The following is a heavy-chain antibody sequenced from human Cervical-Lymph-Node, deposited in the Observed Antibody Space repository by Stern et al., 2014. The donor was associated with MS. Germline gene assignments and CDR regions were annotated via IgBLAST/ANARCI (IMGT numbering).Heavy chain of an antibody. D-gene: IGHD2-15*01. CDR2: IIPILGAP. CDR3: AKGRCSYWFFDL. CDR1: GGSFNNHA. J-gene: IGHJ2*01. Sequence: QVQLVQSGGEVKKPGSSVNVSCMASGGSFNNHAVSWVRQAPGQGLEWMRVIIPILGAPDCAQMFQVRVTITADESTSTVYMEFSSLRSEDTSMYYCAKGRCSYWFFDLWGRGTLVIVSS. V-gene: IGHV1-69*01.